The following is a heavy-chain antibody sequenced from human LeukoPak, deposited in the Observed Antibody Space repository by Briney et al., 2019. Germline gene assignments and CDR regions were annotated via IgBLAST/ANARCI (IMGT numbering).Heavy chain of an antibody. V-gene: IGHV3-7*03. CDR3: AKGTNWNCYFDY. D-gene: IGHD1-7*01. J-gene: IGHJ4*02. Sequence: GGSLRLSCAASGFTFSSYWMSWVRQAPGKGLEWVGNIKPDGSEKYYVDSVKGRFTISRDNAKNSLYLQMNSLRVEDTAVYYCAKGTNWNCYFDYWGQGTLVTVSS. CDR2: IKPDGSEK. CDR1: GFTFSSYW.